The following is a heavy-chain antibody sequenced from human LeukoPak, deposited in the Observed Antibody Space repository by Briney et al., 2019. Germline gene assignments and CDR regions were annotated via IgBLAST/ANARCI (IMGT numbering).Heavy chain of an antibody. CDR2: IKQDGTEK. CDR3: AREYTVTTGD. Sequence: PGGSLTLSCAASGFSFSSYWMSWVRQAPGKGLEWVANIKQDGTEKHYVDSVRGRFTISRDNAKNSLYLQMNSLRAEDTAVYYCAREYTVTTGDWGQGTLVTVSS. J-gene: IGHJ4*02. D-gene: IGHD4-17*01. CDR1: GFSFSSYW. V-gene: IGHV3-7*03.